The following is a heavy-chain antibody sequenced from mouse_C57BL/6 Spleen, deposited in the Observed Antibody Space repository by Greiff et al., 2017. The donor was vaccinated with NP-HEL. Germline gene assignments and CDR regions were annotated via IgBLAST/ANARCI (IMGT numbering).Heavy chain of an antibody. V-gene: IGHV1-15*01. CDR3: TRISANFYAMDY. CDR2: IDPETGGT. J-gene: IGHJ4*01. Sequence: VQLQQSGAELVRPGASVTLSCKASGYTFTDYEMHWVKQTPVHGLEWIGAIDPETGGTAYNQKFKGKAILTADKSSSTVYMELRSLTSEDSAVYYCTRISANFYAMDYWGQGTSVTVSS. CDR1: GYTFTDYE. D-gene: IGHD3-3*01.